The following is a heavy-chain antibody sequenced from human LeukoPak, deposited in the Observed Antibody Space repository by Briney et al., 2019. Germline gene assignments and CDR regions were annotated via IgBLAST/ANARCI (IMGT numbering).Heavy chain of an antibody. CDR2: LYDSGST. V-gene: IGHV4-59*01. D-gene: IGHD3-22*01. CDR1: GASIRNYY. CDR3: ASGRNFYDSSGYYYYYYGMDV. Sequence: KPSETLSLTCTVSGASIRNYYWSWIRQPPGKGLEWIGYLYDSGSTNCNPSLKSRVAISVDTSKNQFSLKLNSVTAADTAVYYCASGRNFYDSSGYYYYYYGMDVWGQGTTVTVSS. J-gene: IGHJ6*02.